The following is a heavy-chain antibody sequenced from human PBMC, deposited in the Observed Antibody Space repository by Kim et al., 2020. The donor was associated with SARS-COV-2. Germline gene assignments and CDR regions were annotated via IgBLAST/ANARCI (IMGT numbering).Heavy chain of an antibody. Sequence: SETLSLTCTVSGGSISSGSYYWSWIRQPAGKGLEWIGRIYTSGSTNYNPSLKSRVTISVDTSKNQFSLKLSSVTAADTAVYYCARDGQELYSNYVLHTKNWFDPWGQGTLVTVSS. D-gene: IGHD4-4*01. J-gene: IGHJ5*02. CDR2: IYTSGST. V-gene: IGHV4-61*02. CDR1: GGSISSGSYY. CDR3: ARDGQELYSNYVLHTKNWFDP.